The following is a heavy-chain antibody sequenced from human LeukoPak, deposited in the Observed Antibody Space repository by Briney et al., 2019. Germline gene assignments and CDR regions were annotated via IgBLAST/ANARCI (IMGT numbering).Heavy chain of an antibody. Sequence: GGSLRLSCAASGLTFSSYAMHWVRQAPGRGLEYVSAISSKGGSTYYANSVKGRFTISRDNSKNTLYLQMGSLRGEDMAVYYCARGEGGYFDSWGQGTLVTVSS. D-gene: IGHD1-26*01. J-gene: IGHJ4*02. CDR2: ISSKGGST. CDR3: ARGEGGYFDS. CDR1: GLTFSSYA. V-gene: IGHV3-64*01.